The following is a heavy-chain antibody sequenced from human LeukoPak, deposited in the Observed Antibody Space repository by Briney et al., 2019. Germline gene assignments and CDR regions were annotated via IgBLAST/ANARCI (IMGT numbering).Heavy chain of an antibody. V-gene: IGHV3-21*01. CDR2: ISSSSSYI. CDR1: GCTFSSYS. D-gene: IGHD3-10*01. CDR3: AKEGRERAFDI. Sequence: GGSLRLSCAASGCTFSSYSMTWVRQAPGKGLEWVSSISSSSSYIYYADSVKGRFTISRDNAKNSLYLQMNSLRAEDTAVYYCAKEGRERAFDIWGQGTMVTVSS. J-gene: IGHJ3*02.